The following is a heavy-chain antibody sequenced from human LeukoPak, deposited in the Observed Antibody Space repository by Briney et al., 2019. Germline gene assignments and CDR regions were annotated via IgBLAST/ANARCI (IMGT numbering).Heavy chain of an antibody. D-gene: IGHD3-3*01. V-gene: IGHV3-7*03. Sequence: GGSLRLSCEASGFTFRNYWMSWVRQAPGKGLECVASINQDRSERYYVDSVTGRFTISRDNSKNLVYLQMNTLRAEDTSIYYCASGVVFDFWGQGILVTVSS. CDR2: INQDRSER. CDR1: GFTFRNYW. J-gene: IGHJ4*02. CDR3: ASGVVFDF.